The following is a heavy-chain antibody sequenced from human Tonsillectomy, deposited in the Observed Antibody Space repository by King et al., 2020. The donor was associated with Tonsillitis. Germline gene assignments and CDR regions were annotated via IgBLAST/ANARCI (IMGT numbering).Heavy chain of an antibody. D-gene: IGHD4-17*01. CDR1: GGSFSGYY. CDR2: INHSGST. Sequence: VQLQQWGAGMLKPSETLSLPCAVSGGSFSGYYWTWLRQPPGKGLEWIGEINHSGSTNYNPSLKSRVTISADTSKNQCSLRLNSVTAADTAVYYCAAVTTGGVYWGQGTLVTVSS. J-gene: IGHJ4*02. CDR3: AAVTTGGVY. V-gene: IGHV4-34*01.